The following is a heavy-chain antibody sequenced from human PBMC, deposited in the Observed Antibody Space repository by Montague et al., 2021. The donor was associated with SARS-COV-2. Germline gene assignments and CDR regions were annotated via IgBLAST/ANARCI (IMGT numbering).Heavy chain of an antibody. D-gene: IGHD6-19*01. CDR2: VDHSGYT. Sequence: SETLSLTCAVYRGSFHIFSWGWIRQSPRKGLEWIGEVDHSGYTKYNPSLKSRVTISVDTSKNQFSLNLTSVTAADTAMYYCARGTRAVGITSGFRYWGQGTQVAVSS. J-gene: IGHJ4*02. CDR1: RGSFHIFS. V-gene: IGHV4-34*01. CDR3: ARGTRAVGITSGFRY.